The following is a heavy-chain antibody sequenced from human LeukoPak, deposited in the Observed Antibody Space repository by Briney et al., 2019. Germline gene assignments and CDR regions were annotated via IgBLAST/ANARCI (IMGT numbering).Heavy chain of an antibody. Sequence: GGSLRLSCAASGFTFSASWMSWVRQAPGKGLEWVANIKQDGSEKYSADSVKGRFTVSRDNAKKLVYLQMNSLTVEDTAVYYCARVGPPYYYYMDVWGEGTTVTVS. V-gene: IGHV3-7*01. J-gene: IGHJ6*03. CDR1: GFTFSASW. CDR3: ARVGPPYYYYMDV. CDR2: IKQDGSEK.